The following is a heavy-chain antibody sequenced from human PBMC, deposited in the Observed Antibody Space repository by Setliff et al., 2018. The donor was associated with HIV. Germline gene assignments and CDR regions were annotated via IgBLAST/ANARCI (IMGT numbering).Heavy chain of an antibody. D-gene: IGHD2-21*02. J-gene: IGHJ4*02. V-gene: IGHV1-18*01. Sequence: GASVKVSCKGSRGFFSTYAMGWVRQAPGQGLEWMGWISAYNGNTNYAQKLQGRVTMTTDTSTSTAYMELRSLRSDDTAVYYCARGEFYCGTDCYWSSFDYWGQGILVTVSS. CDR3: ARGEFYCGTDCYWSSFDY. CDR1: RGFFSTYA. CDR2: ISAYNGNT.